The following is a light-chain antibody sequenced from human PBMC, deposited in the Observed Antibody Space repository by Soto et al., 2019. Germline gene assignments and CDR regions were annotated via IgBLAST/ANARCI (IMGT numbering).Light chain of an antibody. J-gene: IGLJ2*01. CDR2: DVS. CDR1: SSDIGGYNY. CDR3: SSYTSSSSLI. Sequence: QSALTQPASMSGSPGQSITISCTGTSSDIGGYNYVSWYQQHPGKAPKLLIYDVSNRPSGVSNRFSGSKSGNTASLTISGLKAEDESDYHCSSYTSSSSLIFGGGTKLTVL. V-gene: IGLV2-14*03.